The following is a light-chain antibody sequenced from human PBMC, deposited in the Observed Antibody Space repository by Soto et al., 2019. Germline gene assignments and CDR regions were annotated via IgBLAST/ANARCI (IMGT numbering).Light chain of an antibody. CDR3: QQYDNLPYT. Sequence: DIQMTQSPSSLSASVGDRVTITCQASQDISNYLNWYQQKPGKAPKLLIYDASNLETGVTSRFCGSGSGTDFTFTISSLQPEDIATYYCQQYDNLPYTFGQGTKLEIK. CDR1: QDISNY. CDR2: DAS. V-gene: IGKV1-33*01. J-gene: IGKJ2*01.